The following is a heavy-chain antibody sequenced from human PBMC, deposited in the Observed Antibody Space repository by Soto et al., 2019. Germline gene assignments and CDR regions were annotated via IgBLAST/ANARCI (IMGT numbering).Heavy chain of an antibody. J-gene: IGHJ5*02. D-gene: IGHD2-2*01. CDR1: GYTLTELS. CDR2: FDPEDGET. CDR3: ATVGYCSSTSCYEFPYWFDP. Sequence: GASVKVSCTVSGYTLTELSMHWVRQAPGKGLEWMGGFDPEDGETIYAQKFQGRVTMTEDTSTDTAYMELSSLRSEDTAVYYCATVGYCSSTSCYEFPYWFDPWGQGTLVTVSS. V-gene: IGHV1-24*01.